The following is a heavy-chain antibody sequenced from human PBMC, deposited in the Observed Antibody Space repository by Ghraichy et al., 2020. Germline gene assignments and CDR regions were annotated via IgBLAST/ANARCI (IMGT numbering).Heavy chain of an antibody. CDR1: GGTFSSYA. J-gene: IGHJ6*03. V-gene: IGHV1-69*13. D-gene: IGHD2-15*01. CDR2: IIPIFGTA. Sequence: SVKVSCKASGGTFSSYAISWVRQAPGQGLEWMGGIIPIFGTANYAQKFQGRVTITADESTSTAYMELSSLRSEDTAVYYCARDGCSGGSCFSYYYYMDVWGKGTTVTVSS. CDR3: ARDGCSGGSCFSYYYYMDV.